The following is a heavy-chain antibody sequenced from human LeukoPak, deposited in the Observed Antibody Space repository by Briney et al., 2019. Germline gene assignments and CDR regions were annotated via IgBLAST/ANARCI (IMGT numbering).Heavy chain of an antibody. CDR1: GYTFTGYY. V-gene: IGHV1-2*04. CDR3: ARGWFGDPLNAFDI. J-gene: IGHJ3*02. Sequence: ASVKVSCEASGYTFTGYYMHWVRQAPGQGLEWMGWINPNSGGTNYAQKFQGWVTMTRDTSISTAYMELSRLRSDDTAVYYCARGWFGDPLNAFDIWGQGTMVTVSS. CDR2: INPNSGGT. D-gene: IGHD3-10*01.